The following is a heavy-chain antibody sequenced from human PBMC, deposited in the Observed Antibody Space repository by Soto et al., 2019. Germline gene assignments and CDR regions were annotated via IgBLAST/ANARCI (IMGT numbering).Heavy chain of an antibody. CDR1: GDSVSSNSAA. CDR3: ARGHDGYVDN. V-gene: IGHV6-1*01. Sequence: TLSLTCAISGDSVSSNSAAWSWIRQSPSRGLEWLGRTYYRSKWYRGYAVSVKSRITINPDTSKNQFSLQLNSVTPEDTAVYYCARGHDGYVDNWGQGTLVTVS. D-gene: IGHD3-16*01. CDR2: TYYRSKWYR. J-gene: IGHJ4*02.